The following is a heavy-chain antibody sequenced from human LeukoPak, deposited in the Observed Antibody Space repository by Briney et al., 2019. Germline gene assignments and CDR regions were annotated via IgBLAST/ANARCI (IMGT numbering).Heavy chain of an antibody. CDR3: ARDPYCSSTSCYEGRGMDV. CDR2: ISYDGNNK. V-gene: IGHV3-30-3*01. D-gene: IGHD2-2*01. J-gene: IGHJ6*02. Sequence: PGRSLRLSCAASGFTFSSYAMHWVRQAPGKGLEWVAVISYDGNNKYYADSVKGRFTISRDNSKNTLYLQMNSLRAEDTAVYYCARDPYCSSTSCYEGRGMDVWGQGTTVTVSS. CDR1: GFTFSSYA.